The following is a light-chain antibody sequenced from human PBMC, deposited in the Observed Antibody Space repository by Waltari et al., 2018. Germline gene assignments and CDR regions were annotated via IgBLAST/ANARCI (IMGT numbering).Light chain of an antibody. CDR2: DAS. CDR3: QMYVRLPVT. J-gene: IGKJ1*01. V-gene: IGKV3-20*01. Sequence: IVLTQSPGTLALSPGERATLSCRASQSVGRALAWYQQKPGQAPRLLSYDASGRATGISDKVSGSGAGTDFSLTISRVEPEDFAVYFCQMYVRLPVTFGQGTKVEVK. CDR1: QSVGRA.